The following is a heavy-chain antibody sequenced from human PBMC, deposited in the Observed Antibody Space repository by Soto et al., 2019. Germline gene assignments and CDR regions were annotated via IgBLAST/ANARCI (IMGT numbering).Heavy chain of an antibody. Sequence: QVQLVQSGAEVKKPGASVKVSCKASGYTFTSYGISWVRQAPGQGLEWMGWISAYNGNTNYAQKLQGRVTMTTDTSTSEANMELASHTADDKCVYDYARGNTMVRGVILYYFAHWGQGTPVTVSS. J-gene: IGHJ4*02. CDR3: ARGNTMVRGVILYYFAH. CDR1: GYTFTSYG. V-gene: IGHV1-18*01. CDR2: ISAYNGNT. D-gene: IGHD3-10*01.